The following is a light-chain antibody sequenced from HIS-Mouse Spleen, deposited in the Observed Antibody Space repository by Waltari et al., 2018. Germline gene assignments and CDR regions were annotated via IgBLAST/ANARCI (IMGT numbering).Light chain of an antibody. CDR1: SPHIGSNT. Sequence: QSVLTQPPSASGTPGQRVPISSPGTSPHIGSNTVNWYQQLPGKAPKLLIYSNNQRPSGVPDRFSGSKSGTSASLAISGLQSEDEADYYCAAWDDSLNGWVFGGGTKLTVL. V-gene: IGLV1-44*01. CDR3: AAWDDSLNGWV. CDR2: SNN. J-gene: IGLJ3*02.